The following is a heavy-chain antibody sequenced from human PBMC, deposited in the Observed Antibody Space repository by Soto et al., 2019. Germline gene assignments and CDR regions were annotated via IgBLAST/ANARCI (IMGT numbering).Heavy chain of an antibody. V-gene: IGHV3-9*01. D-gene: IGHD6-19*01. J-gene: IGHJ4*02. CDR1: GFTFDDYA. CDR3: AKAQTIGGWYSLHY. Sequence: GGSLRLSCAASGFTFDDYAMHWVRQAPGKGLEWVSGISWNSGSIGYADSVKGRFTISRDNAKNSLYLQMNSLRAEDTALYYCAKAQTIGGWYSLHYWGQGTLVTVSS. CDR2: ISWNSGSI.